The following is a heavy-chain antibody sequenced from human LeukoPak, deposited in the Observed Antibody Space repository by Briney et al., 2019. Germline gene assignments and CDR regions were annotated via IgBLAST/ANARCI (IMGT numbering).Heavy chain of an antibody. V-gene: IGHV3-30*18. Sequence: GGSLRLSCAASGFTFSSYGMHWVRQAPGKGLEWVAVISYDGSNKYYADSVKGRFTISRDNSKNTLYLQMNSLRAEDTAVYYCANSGQGILGNWFDPWGQGTLVTVSS. CDR1: GFTFSSYG. J-gene: IGHJ5*02. CDR2: ISYDGSNK. CDR3: ANSGQGILGNWFDP. D-gene: IGHD3-10*01.